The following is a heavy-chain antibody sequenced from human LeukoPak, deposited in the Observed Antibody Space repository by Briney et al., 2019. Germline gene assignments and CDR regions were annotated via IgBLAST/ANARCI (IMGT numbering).Heavy chain of an antibody. CDR1: GGSISSGSYY. CDR2: IYTSGST. Sequence: KPSETLSLTCTVSGGSISSGSYYWSWIRQPAGKGLEWIGRIYTSGSTNYNPSLKSRVTISVDTSKNQFSLKLSSVTAADTAVYYCARGRGSGWLFDYWGQGTLVTVSS. CDR3: ARGRGSGWLFDY. D-gene: IGHD6-19*01. V-gene: IGHV4-61*02. J-gene: IGHJ4*02.